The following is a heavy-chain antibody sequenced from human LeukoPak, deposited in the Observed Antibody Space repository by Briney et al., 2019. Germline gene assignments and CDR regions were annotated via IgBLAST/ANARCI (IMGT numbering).Heavy chain of an antibody. V-gene: IGHV4-61*05. CDR3: ARQGDGGRAFDY. D-gene: IGHD3-16*01. J-gene: IGHJ4*02. Sequence: KPSETLSLTCTVSGGSISSSSYYWSWIRQPPGKGLEWIGYIYYSGSTNYNPSLKSRVTISVDTSKNQFSLKLTSVTAADTAVYYCARQGDGGRAFDYWGQGTLVTVSS. CDR2: IYYSGST. CDR1: GGSISSSSYY.